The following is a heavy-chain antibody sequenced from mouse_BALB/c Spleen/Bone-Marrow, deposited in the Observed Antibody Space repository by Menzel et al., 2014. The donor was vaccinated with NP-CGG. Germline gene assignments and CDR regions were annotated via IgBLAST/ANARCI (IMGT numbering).Heavy chain of an antibody. V-gene: IGHV14-3*02. J-gene: IGHJ2*01. Sequence: EVKLMESGAELVKPGASVRLSCTASGFNIKDTYMHWVKQRPDQGLEWIGRIDPANGNAKHDPKFQGKAAITADTSSNATYLQLSSLTSEDTAVYYCAIYFYFDHWGQGTPLTVSS. CDR2: IDPANGNA. D-gene: IGHD2-3*01. CDR1: GFNIKDTY. CDR3: AIYFYFDH.